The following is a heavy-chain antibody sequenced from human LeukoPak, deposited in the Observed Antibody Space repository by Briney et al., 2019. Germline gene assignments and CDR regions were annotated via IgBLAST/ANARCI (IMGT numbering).Heavy chain of an antibody. J-gene: IGHJ4*02. D-gene: IGHD1-26*01. CDR1: GGSISSYY. CDR3: AREVVEWELSPIPLGKFDY. Sequence: SETLSLTCTVSGGSISSYYWSWIRQPAGKGLESIGHISTSGSTNYNPSLKSRVTMSVDTSKNQFSLKLSSVTAADTAVYYCAREVVEWELSPIPLGKFDYWGQGTLVTVSS. CDR2: ISTSGST. V-gene: IGHV4-4*07.